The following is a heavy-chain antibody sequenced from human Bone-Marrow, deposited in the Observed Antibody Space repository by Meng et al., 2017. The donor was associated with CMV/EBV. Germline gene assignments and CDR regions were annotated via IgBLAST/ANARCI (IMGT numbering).Heavy chain of an antibody. Sequence: ASGGTFSSYTISWVRQAPGQGLEWMGWINPNSGGTNYAQKFQGRVTMTRDTSISTAYMELSRLRSDDTAVYYCARTSVIQLVNWFDPWGQGTLVTVSS. D-gene: IGHD5-18*01. CDR1: GGTFSSYT. CDR3: ARTSVIQLVNWFDP. V-gene: IGHV1-2*02. CDR2: INPNSGGT. J-gene: IGHJ5*02.